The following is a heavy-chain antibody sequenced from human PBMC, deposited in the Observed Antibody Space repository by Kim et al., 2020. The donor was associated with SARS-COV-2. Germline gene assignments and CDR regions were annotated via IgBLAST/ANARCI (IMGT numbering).Heavy chain of an antibody. V-gene: IGHV3-33*01. CDR1: GFAMSSYG. CDR2: IWYDGGNK. CDR3: ARDYAGYFKGLDV. D-gene: IGHD3-9*01. Sequence: GGSLRLSCAASGFAMSSYGMHWVRQAPGKGLEWVSLIWYDGGNKYYADSVKGRFTIPRDNSKNTLYLQMNSLRAEDTAVYYCARDYAGYFKGLDVWGQGT. J-gene: IGHJ6*02.